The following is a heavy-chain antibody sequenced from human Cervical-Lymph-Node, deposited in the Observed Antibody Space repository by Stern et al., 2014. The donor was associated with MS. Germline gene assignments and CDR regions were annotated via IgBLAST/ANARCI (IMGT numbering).Heavy chain of an antibody. J-gene: IGHJ3*02. CDR1: GFALRNSGVS. Sequence: QVTLKESGPTLVKATQPLTLTCTFSGFALRNSGVSVAWIRQPPGKALEWLAVNYWDDEKRYSPSLKSRLSIPKDASESQVVLTMTNMDPVDTATYYCTHSLHGDYYDAFDTWGQGTMVTVSS. CDR2: NYWDDEK. CDR3: THSLHGDYYDAFDT. D-gene: IGHD4-17*01. V-gene: IGHV2-5*02.